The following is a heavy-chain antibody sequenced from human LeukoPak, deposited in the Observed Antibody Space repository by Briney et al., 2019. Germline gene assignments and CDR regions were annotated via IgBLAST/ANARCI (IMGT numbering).Heavy chain of an antibody. Sequence: PGGSLSLSCAASGFTFRSYAMQWVRQAPGKGLEWVSYITYNSGTIFYADSVKGRFTISRDNAKDSLYLQMSSLRDEDTAVYYCARDSGYSYADDYWGQGTLVTVSS. J-gene: IGHJ4*02. CDR3: ARDSGYSYADDY. V-gene: IGHV3-48*02. CDR1: GFTFRSYA. CDR2: ITYNSGTI. D-gene: IGHD5-18*01.